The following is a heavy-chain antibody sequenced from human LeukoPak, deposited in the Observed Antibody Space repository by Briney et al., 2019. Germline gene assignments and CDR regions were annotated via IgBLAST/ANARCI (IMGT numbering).Heavy chain of an antibody. CDR2: ISYSGST. Sequence: SETLSLTCTVSGGSISSGGYYWSWIRQPPGKGLEWIGTISYSGSTYYNPSLKSRVTISVDTSTNQFSLKLSSVTAADTAVYYCARRYYYDSSGYYYHYDYWGQGTLVTVSS. J-gene: IGHJ4*02. V-gene: IGHV4-39*01. CDR1: GGSISSGGYY. CDR3: ARRYYYDSSGYYYHYDY. D-gene: IGHD3-22*01.